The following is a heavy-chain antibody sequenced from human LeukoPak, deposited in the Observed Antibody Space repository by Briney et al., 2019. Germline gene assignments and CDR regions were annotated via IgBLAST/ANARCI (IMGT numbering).Heavy chain of an antibody. CDR1: GYTFTSYG. Sequence: ASVKVSCKASGYTFTSYGISWVRQAPGQGLEWMGWISAYNGNTNYAQKLQGRVTMTTDTSTSTAYMELRGLRSDDTAVYYCASGGYYYDSSGYYQLDYWGQGTLVTVSS. CDR2: ISAYNGNT. V-gene: IGHV1-18*01. J-gene: IGHJ4*02. D-gene: IGHD3-22*01. CDR3: ASGGYYYDSSGYYQLDY.